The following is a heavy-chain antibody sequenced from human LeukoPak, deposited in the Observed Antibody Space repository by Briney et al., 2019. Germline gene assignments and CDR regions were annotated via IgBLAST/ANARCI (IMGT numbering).Heavy chain of an antibody. CDR2: ISYDGSNK. CDR3: AKSGPHIVPMVSSD. D-gene: IGHD2-8*01. CDR1: GFTFSSYA. V-gene: IGHV3-30-3*02. J-gene: IGHJ4*02. Sequence: PGGSLRLSCAASGFTFSSYAMHWVRQAPGKGLEWVAVISYDGSNKYYADSVKGRFTISRDDSKNTLYLQMNSLRAEDTAVYYCAKSGPHIVPMVSSDWGQGALVTVSS.